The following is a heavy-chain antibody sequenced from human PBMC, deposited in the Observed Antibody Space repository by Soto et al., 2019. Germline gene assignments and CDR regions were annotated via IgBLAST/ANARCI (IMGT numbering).Heavy chain of an antibody. V-gene: IGHV1-69*13. D-gene: IGHD2-21*02. CDR3: ASVRSFVVVTAIPRYGMDV. CDR2: IIPIFGTA. J-gene: IGHJ6*02. CDR1: GGTFSSYA. Sequence: GASVKVSCKASGGTFSSYAISWVRQAPGQGLVWMGGIIPIFGTANYAQKFQGRVTITADESTSTAYMELSSLRSEDTAVYYCASVRSFVVVTAIPRYGMDVWGQGTTVTVSS.